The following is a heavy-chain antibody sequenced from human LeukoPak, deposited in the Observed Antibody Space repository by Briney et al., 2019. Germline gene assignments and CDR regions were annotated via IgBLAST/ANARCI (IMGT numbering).Heavy chain of an antibody. V-gene: IGHV4-30-2*01. Sequence: SETLSLTCTVSGGSISSGGYYWSWIRQPPGKGLEWIGYIYHSGSTYYNPSLKSRVTISVDRSKNQFSLKLSSVTAADTAVYYCARVIPVGYCSSTSCSDAFDIWGQGTMVTVSS. J-gene: IGHJ3*02. CDR2: IYHSGST. CDR3: ARVIPVGYCSSTSCSDAFDI. D-gene: IGHD2-2*01. CDR1: GGSISSGGYY.